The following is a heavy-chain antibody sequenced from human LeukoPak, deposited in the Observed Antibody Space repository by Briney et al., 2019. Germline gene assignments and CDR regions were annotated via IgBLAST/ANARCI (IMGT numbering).Heavy chain of an antibody. Sequence: GGSLRLSCAASGFTFSSYGMHWVRQAPGKGLEWVAVIWYDGSNKYYADSVKGRFTISRDNSKNTLYLQMNSLRAEDTAVYYCARDFFYYDSSGYYFDLYYYYGMDVWGQGTTVTVSS. D-gene: IGHD3-22*01. J-gene: IGHJ6*02. CDR1: GFTFSSYG. V-gene: IGHV3-33*01. CDR3: ARDFFYYDSSGYYFDLYYYYGMDV. CDR2: IWYDGSNK.